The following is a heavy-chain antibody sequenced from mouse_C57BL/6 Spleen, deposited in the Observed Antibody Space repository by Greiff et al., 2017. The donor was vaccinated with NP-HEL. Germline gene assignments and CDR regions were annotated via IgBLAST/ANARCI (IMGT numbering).Heavy chain of an antibody. CDR3: ARGNYYGSSYDWYFDV. CDR1: GYTFTSYW. Sequence: QVQLQQSGAELAKPGASVKLSCKASGYTFTSYWMHWVKQRPGQGLAWIGYINPSSGYTKYNQKFKDKATLTADKASSTAYIKLISLTNADSAVYDCARGNYYGSSYDWYFDVWGKGTTVTVSS. CDR2: INPSSGYT. J-gene: IGHJ1*03. V-gene: IGHV1-7*01. D-gene: IGHD1-1*01.